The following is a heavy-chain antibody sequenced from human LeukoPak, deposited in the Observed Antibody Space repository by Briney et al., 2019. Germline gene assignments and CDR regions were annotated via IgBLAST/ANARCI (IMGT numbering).Heavy chain of an antibody. CDR3: ARWPDYYDTSKYYYGMDV. J-gene: IGHJ6*02. CDR2: IYYSGST. V-gene: IGHV4-39*07. CDR1: GGSISSSSYY. Sequence: SETLSLTCTVSGGSISSSSYYWGWLRQPPGKGLEGIGSIYYSGSTYYNPSLKSRVTISVDTSNNQFSLKLSSVTAADTAVYYCARWPDYYDTSKYYYGMDVWGRGTTVTVSS. D-gene: IGHD3-22*01.